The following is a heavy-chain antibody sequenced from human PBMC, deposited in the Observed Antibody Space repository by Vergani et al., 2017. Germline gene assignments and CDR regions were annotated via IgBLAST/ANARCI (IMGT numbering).Heavy chain of an antibody. D-gene: IGHD3-10*01. Sequence: QVQLQESGPGLVKPSETLSLTCTVSNYSISRGYFWGWIRRPPGKGLEWIASFHHTGMTYNNPSLKSRVTISVDTSKNLISLKLNSVTAADTALYYCARHGGSGNLYPLFDSRGQGTLVTVSS. J-gene: IGHJ4*02. CDR2: FHHTGMT. CDR1: NYSISRGYF. CDR3: ARHGGSGNLYPLFDS. V-gene: IGHV4-38-2*02.